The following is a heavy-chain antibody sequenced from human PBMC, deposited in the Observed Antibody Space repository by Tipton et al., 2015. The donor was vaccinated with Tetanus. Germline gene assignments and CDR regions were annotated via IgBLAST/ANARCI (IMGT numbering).Heavy chain of an antibody. V-gene: IGHV4-31*02. CDR2: IYFSGST. J-gene: IGHJ5*02. CDR1: GGSLSRGGYY. Sequence: LRLSCTVSGGSLSRGGYYWTWIRQNPGKGLEWIGDIYFSGSTYYNPSLKSRVTISVDTSKNQFSLRLNSVTAADTAVYYCARDQARGVRGWIYFDPWGHGTLVTVSS. D-gene: IGHD3-9*01. CDR3: ARDQARGVRGWIYFDP.